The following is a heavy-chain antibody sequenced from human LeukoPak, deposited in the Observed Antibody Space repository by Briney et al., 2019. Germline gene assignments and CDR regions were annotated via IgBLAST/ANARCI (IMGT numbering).Heavy chain of an antibody. CDR1: GFTFSSYG. CDR2: ISYDGSNK. D-gene: IGHD3-10*01. V-gene: IGHV3-30*18. CDR3: AKVDYGSGSYATFDY. Sequence: TGGSLRLSCAASGFTFSSYGMHWVRQAPGKGLEWVAVISYDGSNKYYADSVKGRFTISRDNSKNTLYLQMNSLRAEDTAVYYCAKVDYGSGSYATFDYWGQGTLVTVSS. J-gene: IGHJ4*02.